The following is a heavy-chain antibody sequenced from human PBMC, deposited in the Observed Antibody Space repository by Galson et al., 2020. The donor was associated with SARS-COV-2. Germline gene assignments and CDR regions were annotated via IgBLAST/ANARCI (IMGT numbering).Heavy chain of an antibody. CDR2: VYPSGTT. D-gene: IGHD3-22*01. Sequence: SVTLSLTCTVSGYSVSTTNYWGWVRQPPGRGLEWIGSVYPSGTTYYNPSLKSRVTISVDTSKNQFSLRLDSVTAADTALYYCARQGVNMIVLVTVPGWYFDLWGRGTLVTVSS. CDR1: GYSVSTTNY. CDR3: ARQGVNMIVLVTVPGWYFDL. V-gene: IGHV4-38-2*02. J-gene: IGHJ2*01.